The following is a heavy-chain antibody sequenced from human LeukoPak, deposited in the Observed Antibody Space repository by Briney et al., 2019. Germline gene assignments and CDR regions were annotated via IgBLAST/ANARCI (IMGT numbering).Heavy chain of an antibody. V-gene: IGHV3-43*02. CDR1: GFTFDDYV. D-gene: IGHD3-10*01. CDR3: AKTVGSGSYSLPFDY. CDR2: ISGDGGRT. Sequence: GGSLRLSCAASGFTFDDYVMHWVRHAPGKGVEWVSLISGDGGRTYYADSVKGRFTIYRDKSKNSLYLQMNSLRSEDTALYYCAKTVGSGSYSLPFDYWGQGTLVTVSS. J-gene: IGHJ4*02.